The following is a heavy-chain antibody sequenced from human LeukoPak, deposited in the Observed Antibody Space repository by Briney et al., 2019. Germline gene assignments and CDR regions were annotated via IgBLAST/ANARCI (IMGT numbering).Heavy chain of an antibody. D-gene: IGHD2-15*01. V-gene: IGHV4-38-2*02. CDR3: ARVPHNCSGGRCYSRWFDP. Sequence: SETLSLTSTVSGYSISSGYLWGWFGQPPGKGLRWFGIIYERGSTYYNPSLKSRVTISVDTSKNQFSLKLTSVTAADTAVYYCARVPHNCSGGRCYSRWFDPWGQGTLVTVSS. CDR1: GYSISSGYL. J-gene: IGHJ5*02. CDR2: IYERGST.